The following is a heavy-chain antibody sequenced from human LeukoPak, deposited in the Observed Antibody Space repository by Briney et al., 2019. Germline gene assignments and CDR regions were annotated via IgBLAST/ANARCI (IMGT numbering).Heavy chain of an antibody. CDR1: GFTFSSYW. CDR2: IKQDGSEK. Sequence: QPGGSLRLSCSASGFTFSSYWMSWVRQAPGKGLEGVANIKQDGSEKYYVDSVKGRFTISRDNAKNSLYLQMSSLRAEETAVCYCARGLAGTLGYCSSTSCGGAFDIWGQGTIVTVFS. J-gene: IGHJ3*02. D-gene: IGHD2-2*01. CDR3: ARGLAGTLGYCSSTSCGGAFDI. V-gene: IGHV3-7*01.